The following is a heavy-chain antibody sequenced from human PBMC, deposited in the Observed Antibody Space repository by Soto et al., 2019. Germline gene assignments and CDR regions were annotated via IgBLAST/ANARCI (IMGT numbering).Heavy chain of an antibody. CDR2: IYYIGST. V-gene: IGHV4-31*03. CDR3: ARDPGNWFDP. J-gene: IGHJ5*02. CDR1: VVSISSCGYY. Sequence: SLTCTVSVVSISSCGYYWSWIRQHPGKGLEWIGYIYYIGSTYYNPSLKSRVTISVDTSKNQFSLKLSSVTAADTAVYYCARDPGNWFDPWGQGTLVTVSS.